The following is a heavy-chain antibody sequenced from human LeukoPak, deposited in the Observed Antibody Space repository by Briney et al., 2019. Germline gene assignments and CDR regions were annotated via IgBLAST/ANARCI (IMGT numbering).Heavy chain of an antibody. D-gene: IGHD1-26*01. CDR1: GFTFSSYA. J-gene: IGHJ4*02. CDR3: ARALRIYYYFDY. Sequence: PGGSLRLSCAASGFTFSSYAMHWVRQAPGKGLEWVAFIRYDGSNKYYAGSVRGRFTISRDNSKNTLYLQMNSLRAEDTAVYYCARALRIYYYFDYWGQGTLVTVSS. V-gene: IGHV3-30*02. CDR2: IRYDGSNK.